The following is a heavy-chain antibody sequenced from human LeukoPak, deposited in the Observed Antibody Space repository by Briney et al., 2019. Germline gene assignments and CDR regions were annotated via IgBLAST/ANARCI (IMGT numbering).Heavy chain of an antibody. D-gene: IGHD1-1*01. J-gene: IGHJ3*02. CDR3: ARWTNFHAFDI. CDR2: ISGSGGST. V-gene: IGHV3-23*01. CDR1: GFTFSSYA. Sequence: GGSLRLSCAASGFTFSSYAMSWVRQAPGKGLEWVSAISGSGGSTYHADSVKGRFTISRDDSKNSVYLQMNSLRAEDTAVYYCARWTNFHAFDIWGQGTLVTVSS.